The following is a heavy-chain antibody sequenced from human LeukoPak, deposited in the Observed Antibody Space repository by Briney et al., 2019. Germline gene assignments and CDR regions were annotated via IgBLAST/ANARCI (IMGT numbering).Heavy chain of an antibody. V-gene: IGHV4-59*01. CDR1: GGSISSYY. J-gene: IGHJ6*02. CDR2: IYYSGST. Sequence: SETLSLTCTVSGGSISSYYWSWIRQPPGKGLEWIGYIYYSGSTNYNPSLKSRVTISVDTSKNQFSLKLSSVTAEDTAVYYCARDVGRPHDYYYGMDVWGQGTTVTVSS. CDR3: ARDVGRPHDYYYGMDV. D-gene: IGHD2-15*01.